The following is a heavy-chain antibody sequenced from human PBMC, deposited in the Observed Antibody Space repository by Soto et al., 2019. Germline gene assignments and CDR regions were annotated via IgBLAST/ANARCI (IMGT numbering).Heavy chain of an antibody. CDR3: ARDVVVAATPYY. CDR2: INAGNGNT. J-gene: IGHJ4*02. CDR1: GYTFTSYA. Sequence: ASVKVSCKASGYTFTSYAMHWVRQAPGQRLEWMGWINAGNGNTKYSQKFQGRVTITRDTSASTAYMELSSLRSEDTAVYYCARDVVVAATPYYWGQGTLVTVSS. D-gene: IGHD2-15*01. V-gene: IGHV1-3*01.